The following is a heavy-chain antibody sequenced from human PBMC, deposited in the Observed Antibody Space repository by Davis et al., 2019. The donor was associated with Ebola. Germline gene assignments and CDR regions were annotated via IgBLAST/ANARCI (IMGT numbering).Heavy chain of an antibody. CDR2: INPSGGST. D-gene: IGHD6-19*01. Sequence: ASVKVSCKASGYTFTSYYMHWVRQAPGQGLEWMGIINPSGGSTSYAQKFQGRVTMTRDTSTSTVYMELSSLRSEDTAVYYCARDSRPQSGWYEIQYYYYGMDVWGQGTTVTVSS. CDR1: GYTFTSYY. CDR3: ARDSRPQSGWYEIQYYYYGMDV. J-gene: IGHJ6*02. V-gene: IGHV1-46*01.